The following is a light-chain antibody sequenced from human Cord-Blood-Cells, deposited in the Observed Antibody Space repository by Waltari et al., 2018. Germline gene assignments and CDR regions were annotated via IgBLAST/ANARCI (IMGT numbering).Light chain of an antibody. Sequence: QSALTQPASVSGSPGQSITISCTGTSSDVGGYNYVSWYQQHPGKAPKLMIYDVSNRPSGVASRFSGSKSGNTASRTISGLQAEDEADYYCSSYTSSSTVVFGGGTKLTVL. CDR1: SSDVGGYNY. CDR2: DVS. V-gene: IGLV2-14*01. J-gene: IGLJ2*01. CDR3: SSYTSSSTVV.